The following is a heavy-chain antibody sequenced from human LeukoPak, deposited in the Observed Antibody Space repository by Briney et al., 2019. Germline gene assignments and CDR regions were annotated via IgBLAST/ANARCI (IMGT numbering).Heavy chain of an antibody. CDR1: GYTFTSYA. J-gene: IGHJ4*02. Sequence: ASVKVSCKASGYTFTSYAMNWVRQAPGQGLEWMGWINTNTGNPTYAQGFTGRFVFSLDTSVSTAYLQTSSLKAEDTAVYYCARDTAVAGPRGFDYWGQGTLVTVSS. V-gene: IGHV7-4-1*02. CDR3: ARDTAVAGPRGFDY. CDR2: INTNTGNP. D-gene: IGHD6-19*01.